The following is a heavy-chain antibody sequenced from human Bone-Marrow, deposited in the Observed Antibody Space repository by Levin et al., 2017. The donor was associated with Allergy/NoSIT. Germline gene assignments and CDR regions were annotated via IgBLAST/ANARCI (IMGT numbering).Heavy chain of an antibody. J-gene: IGHJ4*02. CDR1: GFSLTTSGMC. D-gene: IGHD2-8*02. CDR3: ARIEGGAGGYYFDY. CDR2: IDWDDDK. V-gene: IGHV2-70*13. Sequence: ASGPTLVKPTQTLTLTCTFSGFSLTTSGMCVSWIRQPPGKALEWLALIDWDDDKSYSTSLKTRLTISKDTSKNQVVLTMTDMDPVDTATYYCARIEGGAGGYYFDYWGQGTLVTVSS.